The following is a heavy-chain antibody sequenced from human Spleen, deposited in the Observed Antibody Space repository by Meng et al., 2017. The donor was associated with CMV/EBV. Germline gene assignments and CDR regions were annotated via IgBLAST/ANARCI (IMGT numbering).Heavy chain of an antibody. CDR1: GFMFIDYY. CDR2: ISSSGSTI. Sequence: CDASGFMFIDYYMMWIRQAPGKGLEWVSYISSSGSTIYYADSVKGRFTISRDNAKKSLYLQMNSLRAEDTAMFYCARVQDGYSTFDIWGQGTMVTVSS. J-gene: IGHJ3*02. D-gene: IGHD5-24*01. CDR3: ARVQDGYSTFDI. V-gene: IGHV3-11*01.